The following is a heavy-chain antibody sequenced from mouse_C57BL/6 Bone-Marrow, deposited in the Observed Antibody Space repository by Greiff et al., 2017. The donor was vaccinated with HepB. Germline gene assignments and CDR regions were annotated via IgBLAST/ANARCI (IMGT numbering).Heavy chain of an antibody. D-gene: IGHD2-10*01. Sequence: QVHVKQSGAELVKPGASVKISCKASGYAFSSYWMNWVKQRPGKGLEWIGQIYPGDGDTNYNGKFKGKATLTADKSSSTAYMQLSSLTSEDSAVYFCARPTPHGYAMDYWGQGTSVTVSS. CDR2: IYPGDGDT. V-gene: IGHV1-80*01. CDR3: ARPTPHGYAMDY. CDR1: GYAFSSYW. J-gene: IGHJ4*01.